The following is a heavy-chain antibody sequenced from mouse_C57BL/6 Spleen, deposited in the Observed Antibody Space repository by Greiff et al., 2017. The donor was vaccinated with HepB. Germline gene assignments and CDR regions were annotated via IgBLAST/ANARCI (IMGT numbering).Heavy chain of an antibody. CDR3: ARTGYYGSSPWFAY. D-gene: IGHD1-1*01. CDR1: GYSITSGYD. CDR2: ISYSGST. Sequence: EVKLQESGPGMVKPSQSLSLTCTVTGYSITSGYDWHWIRHFPGNKLEWMGYISYSGSTNYNPSLKSRISITHDTSKNHFFLKLNSVTTEDTATYYCARTGYYGSSPWFAYWGQGTLVTVSA. V-gene: IGHV3-1*01. J-gene: IGHJ3*01.